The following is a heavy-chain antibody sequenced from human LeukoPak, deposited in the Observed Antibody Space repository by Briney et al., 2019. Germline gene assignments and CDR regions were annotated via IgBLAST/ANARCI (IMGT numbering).Heavy chain of an antibody. CDR3: AKSSRGYVSSFDY. D-gene: IGHD5-12*01. CDR2: ISGSGGST. Sequence: GGSLRLSCAASGFTFSSYAMSWVRQAPGKGLEWVSAISGSGGSTYYADSVKRRFTISRDNSKNTLYLQMNSLRAEDTAVYYCAKSSRGYVSSFDYWGQGTLVTVSS. CDR1: GFTFSSYA. V-gene: IGHV3-23*01. J-gene: IGHJ4*02.